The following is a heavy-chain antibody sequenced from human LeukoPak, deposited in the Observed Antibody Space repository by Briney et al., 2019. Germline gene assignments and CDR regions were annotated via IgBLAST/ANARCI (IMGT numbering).Heavy chain of an antibody. D-gene: IGHD4-23*01. CDR2: MNPNSGNT. V-gene: IGHV1-8*03. J-gene: IGHJ4*02. CDR3: ARVGQVVSAWDYGGTDHDFDY. CDR1: GHTFTSYD. Sequence: ASVKVSCKASGHTFTSYDISWVRQATGQGLEWMGWMNPNSGNTGYAQKFQGRVTITRNTSISTAYMELSSLRSEDTAVYYCARVGQVVSAWDYGGTDHDFDYWGQGTLVTVSS.